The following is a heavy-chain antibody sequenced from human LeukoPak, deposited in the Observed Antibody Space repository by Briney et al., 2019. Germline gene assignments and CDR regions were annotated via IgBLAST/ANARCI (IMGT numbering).Heavy chain of an antibody. CDR1: GFTFSSYE. V-gene: IGHV3-48*03. J-gene: IGHJ3*02. CDR2: ISSSGSTI. D-gene: IGHD2-15*01. Sequence: QTGGSLRLSCAASGFTFSSYEMNSVRQAPGKGLEWVSYISSSGSTIYYADSVKGRFTISRDNAKNSLYLQMNSLRAEDTAVYYCARDCGGGSCYGPYDAFDIWGQGTMVTVSS. CDR3: ARDCGGGSCYGPYDAFDI.